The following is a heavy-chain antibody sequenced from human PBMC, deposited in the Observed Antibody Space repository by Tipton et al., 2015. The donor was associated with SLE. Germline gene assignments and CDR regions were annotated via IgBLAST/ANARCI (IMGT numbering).Heavy chain of an antibody. D-gene: IGHD5-18*01. CDR3: AKDAFTAFFTYFDS. CDR2: ISWDDETT. Sequence: SLRLSCAASGFNFRDYNMHWVRQIPGEGLEWVSAISWDDETTYYADSVKGRFTISRDNNKNSLYLQMNSLRTEDTALYYCAKDAFTAFFTYFDSLGQGTLVTVSS. CDR1: GFNFRDYN. V-gene: IGHV3-43*01. J-gene: IGHJ4*02.